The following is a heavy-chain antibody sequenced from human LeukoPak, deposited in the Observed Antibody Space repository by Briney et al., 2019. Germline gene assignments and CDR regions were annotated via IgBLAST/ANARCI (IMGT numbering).Heavy chain of an antibody. CDR2: ISGSGGST. J-gene: IGHJ1*01. CDR3: AKDLSGDYGDYGYFQH. CDR1: GFTFSSYA. D-gene: IGHD4-17*01. V-gene: IGHV3-23*01. Sequence: GGSLRLSCAASGFTFSSYAMSWVRQVPGKGLEWVSAISGSGGSTYYADSVKGRFTISRDNSKNTLYLQMNSLRAEDTAVYYCAKDLSGDYGDYGYFQHWGQGTLVTVSS.